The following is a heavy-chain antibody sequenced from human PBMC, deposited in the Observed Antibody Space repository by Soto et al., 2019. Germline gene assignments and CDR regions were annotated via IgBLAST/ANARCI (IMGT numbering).Heavy chain of an antibody. CDR3: ARHMDYNILTGYFD. D-gene: IGHD3-9*01. Sequence: QLQLQESGPALVRPSETLSLNCVVSGGSTSSTIHYWGWIRQPPGKGLEWIGSMSHSGSTHYNPSLKSRVNISGDKSKNQFSLTLTTVTPADTAVYFCARHMDYNILTGYFDWGQGTLVTVSS. V-gene: IGHV4-39*01. CDR1: GGSTSSTIHY. J-gene: IGHJ4*02. CDR2: MSHSGST.